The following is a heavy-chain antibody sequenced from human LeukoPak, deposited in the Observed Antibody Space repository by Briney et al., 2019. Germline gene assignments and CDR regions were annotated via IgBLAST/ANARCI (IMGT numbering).Heavy chain of an antibody. J-gene: IGHJ4*02. V-gene: IGHV3-30*02. CDR3: AKDFSKYCTNGVCYMGFDY. D-gene: IGHD2-8*01. CDR2: IQFDGSNK. Sequence: AGGSLRLSCATSGFTFHNYDMHWVRQAPGKGLEWVAFIQFDGSNKYYADSVKGRFTISRDNSKNTLYLQMNSLRAEDTAVYYCAKDFSKYCTNGVCYMGFDYWGQGTLVTVSS. CDR1: GFTFHNYD.